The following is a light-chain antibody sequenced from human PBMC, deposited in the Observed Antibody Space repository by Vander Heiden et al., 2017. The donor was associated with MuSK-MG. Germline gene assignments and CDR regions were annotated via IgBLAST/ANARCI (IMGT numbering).Light chain of an antibody. CDR1: QSVSSSY. J-gene: IGKJ5*01. Sequence: EVALTKCPGTLSLSPGERATLSCRASQSVSSSYLAWYQQKPGQAPRLLIYGASSRATGIPDRFSGSGSGTDFTLTISRLEPEDFAVYYCQQNGSSPVTFGQGTQVEIK. CDR3: QQNGSSPVT. V-gene: IGKV3-20*01. CDR2: GAS.